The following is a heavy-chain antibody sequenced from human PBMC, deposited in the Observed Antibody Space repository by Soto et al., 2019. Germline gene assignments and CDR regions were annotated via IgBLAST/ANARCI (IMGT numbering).Heavy chain of an antibody. D-gene: IGHD3-3*01. J-gene: IGHJ3*02. V-gene: IGHV3-23*01. CDR3: AKDTEEWVSVKGAFDI. Sequence: EVQLLESGGGLVQPGGSLRLSCAASGFTFRNYAMSWVCQAPGKGLEWVSAISAGGGSTYYADSVKGRFTISRDNSKNTVYLQMNSLRAEDTAIYYCAKDTEEWVSVKGAFDIWGQGTMVTVSS. CDR2: ISAGGGST. CDR1: GFTFRNYA.